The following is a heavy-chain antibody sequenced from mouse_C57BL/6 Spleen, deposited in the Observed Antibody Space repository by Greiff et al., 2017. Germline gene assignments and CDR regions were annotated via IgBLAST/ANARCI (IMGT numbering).Heavy chain of an antibody. Sequence: LVKPGASVKIPCKASGYTFTDYNMAWAKQSHGKSPEWSGDINPNNGGTIYNQKFKGKATLTVDKSSGTAYMELRSLTSEDTAVYYCARGGKGYWYFDVWGTGTTVTVSS. V-gene: IGHV1-18*01. CDR1: GYTFTDYN. CDR3: ARGGKGYWYFDV. J-gene: IGHJ1*03. CDR2: INPNNGGT.